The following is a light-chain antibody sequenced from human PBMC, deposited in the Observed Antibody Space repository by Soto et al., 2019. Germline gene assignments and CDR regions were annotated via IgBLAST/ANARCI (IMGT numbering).Light chain of an antibody. V-gene: IGKV1-5*01. CDR1: QSMSSW. Sequence: MNQSPSALSSSVEDRVAITFRASQSMSSWLAWYQQKPGKAPKILIYDASSLESGVPSRFSGRGSGTEFTLTISSLQPDDFATYYCQQYNSYWTFCQVTKVAI. CDR3: QQYNSYWT. J-gene: IGKJ1*01. CDR2: DAS.